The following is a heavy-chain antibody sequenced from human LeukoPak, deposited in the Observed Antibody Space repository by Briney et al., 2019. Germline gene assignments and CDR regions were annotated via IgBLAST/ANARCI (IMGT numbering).Heavy chain of an antibody. D-gene: IGHD3-10*01. J-gene: IGHJ4*02. CDR3: ARAAMVRGVDYFDY. Sequence: GGSLRLSCAASGFTFSSYSMSWARQAPGKGLEWVSVISSSGGATYYADSVKGRFTISRDNSKNTLYLQMNSLRVEDTAIYYCARAAMVRGVDYFDYWGQGTLVTVSS. CDR2: ISSSGGAT. CDR1: GFTFSSYS. V-gene: IGHV3-23*01.